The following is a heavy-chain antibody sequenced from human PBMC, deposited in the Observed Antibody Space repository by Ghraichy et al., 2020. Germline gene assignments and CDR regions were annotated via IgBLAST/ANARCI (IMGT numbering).Heavy chain of an antibody. V-gene: IGHV5-51*01. J-gene: IGHJ5*02. CDR1: EDSFVNSW. CDR2: IYPSDSQT. CDR3: VKEFWGGAHH. D-gene: IGHD3-16*01. Sequence: GESLNISCKGSEDSFVNSWIGWVRQMPGKGLEWMGVIYPSDSQTRYRPSFQGQVTISADRSIRTAYLQWSSLKVSDTAMYYCVKEFWGGAHHWGQGTLVTVSS.